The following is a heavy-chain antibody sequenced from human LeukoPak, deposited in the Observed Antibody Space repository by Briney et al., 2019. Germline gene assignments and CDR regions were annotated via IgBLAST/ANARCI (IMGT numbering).Heavy chain of an antibody. V-gene: IGHV1-46*01. CDR1: GYTFTGYY. CDR3: ARILLWFGELASRPYYYYMDV. J-gene: IGHJ6*03. Sequence: ASVKVSCKASGYTFTGYYMHWVRQAPGQGLEWMGIINPSGGSTSYAQKFQGRVTMTTDTSTSTAYMELRSLRSDDTAVYYCARILLWFGELASRPYYYYMDVWGKGTTVTISS. CDR2: INPSGGST. D-gene: IGHD3-10*01.